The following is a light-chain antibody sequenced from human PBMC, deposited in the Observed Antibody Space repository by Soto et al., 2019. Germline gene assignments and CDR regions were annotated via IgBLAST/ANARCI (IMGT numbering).Light chain of an antibody. V-gene: IGLV2-14*01. CDR1: RSDVGGSNF. Sequence: QSALTQPASVSGSPGQSITISCTGTRSDVGGSNFVSWFQQHPGKAPKLIIYEVTNRPSGISNRFSGSKSGNTASLTISGLQAEDEADYYCSSYVSSRTDVFGTGTKVTVL. CDR2: EVT. CDR3: SSYVSSRTDV. J-gene: IGLJ1*01.